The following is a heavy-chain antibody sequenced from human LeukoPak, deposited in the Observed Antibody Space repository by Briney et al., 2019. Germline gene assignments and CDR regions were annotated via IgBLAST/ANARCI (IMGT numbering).Heavy chain of an antibody. Sequence: SETLSLTCAVYGGSFSGYYWSWLRQPPGKGLEGIGEINHSGSTNYNPSLKSGVTISVDTSKNQFSLKLRSVTAADTAVYYCAAQWLGTIHWFDPWGQGTLVTVSS. J-gene: IGHJ5*02. V-gene: IGHV4-34*01. CDR3: AAQWLGTIHWFDP. CDR2: INHSGST. D-gene: IGHD6-19*01. CDR1: GGSFSGYY.